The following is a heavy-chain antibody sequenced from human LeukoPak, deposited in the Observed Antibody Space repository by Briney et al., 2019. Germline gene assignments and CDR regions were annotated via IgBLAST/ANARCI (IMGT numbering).Heavy chain of an antibody. Sequence: ASVKVSCKASGYTFTSYGISWVRQAPGQGLEWMGWISAYNGNTNYAQKLQGRVTMTTDTSTSTADMELRSLRSDDTAVYYCARVSSVAGTVDHWGQGTLVTVSS. CDR1: GYTFTSYG. V-gene: IGHV1-18*01. CDR3: ARVSSVAGTVDH. D-gene: IGHD6-19*01. J-gene: IGHJ4*02. CDR2: ISAYNGNT.